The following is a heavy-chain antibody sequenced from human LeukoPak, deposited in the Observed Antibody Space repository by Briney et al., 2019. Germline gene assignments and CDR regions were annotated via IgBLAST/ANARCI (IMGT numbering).Heavy chain of an antibody. D-gene: IGHD2-15*01. CDR3: AAGRGYCSGGSCYGDDSFDI. V-gene: IGHV1-2*02. J-gene: IGHJ3*02. CDR2: INPNSGGT. CDR1: GYTFTVYY. Sequence: ASVKVSFKASGYTFTVYYMHWVRQAPGQGLEWMGWINPNSGGTSYAQNFQGRVTITRDTSISTAYMELSRLRSDDTAVYYCAAGRGYCSGGSCYGDDSFDIWGQGTMVTVSS.